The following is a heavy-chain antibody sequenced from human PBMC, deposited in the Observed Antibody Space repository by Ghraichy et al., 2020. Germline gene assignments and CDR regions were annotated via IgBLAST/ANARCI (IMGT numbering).Heavy chain of an antibody. D-gene: IGHD3-3*01. V-gene: IGHV3-11*05. Sequence: SLRLSCAASGFTFSDYHMTWIRQAPGKGLEWISYISYSSIDVNYADSVKGRFTISRDNTHNSMYLQMNSLRAEDTAVYYCARGRFQGFHYWGQGTLVTVSS. CDR2: ISYSSIDV. CDR1: GFTFSDYH. CDR3: ARGRFQGFHY. J-gene: IGHJ4*02.